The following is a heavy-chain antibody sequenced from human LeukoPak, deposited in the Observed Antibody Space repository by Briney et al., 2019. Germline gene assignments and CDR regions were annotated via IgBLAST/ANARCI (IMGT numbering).Heavy chain of an antibody. CDR1: GFTFSSYG. V-gene: IGHV3-74*01. D-gene: IGHD3-22*01. J-gene: IGHJ4*02. Sequence: PGGSLRLSCAASGFTFSSYGMHWVRQAPGKGLVWVSRIKSDGITTTYADSVKGRFTISRDNAKNTLYLQMNSLRAEDTAVYYCARDPQDSSDSGVYYNKYWGRGTLVTVSS. CDR2: IKSDGITT. CDR3: ARDPQDSSDSGVYYNKY.